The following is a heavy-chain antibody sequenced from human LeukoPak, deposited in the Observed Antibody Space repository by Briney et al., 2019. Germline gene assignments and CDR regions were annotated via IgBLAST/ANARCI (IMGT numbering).Heavy chain of an antibody. J-gene: IGHJ6*02. D-gene: IGHD3-3*01. CDR2: MYNSGST. V-gene: IGHV4-59*12. CDR3: ARDRTRDFWSGYYSYYYGMDV. CDR1: GGSISSYH. Sequence: SETLSLTCTVSGGSISSYHWSWFRQAPGKGLEWIGYMYNSGSTNFNPSLKSRVTISVDTSKNQFSLKLSSVTAADTAVYYCARDRTRDFWSGYYSYYYGMDVWGQGTTVTVSS.